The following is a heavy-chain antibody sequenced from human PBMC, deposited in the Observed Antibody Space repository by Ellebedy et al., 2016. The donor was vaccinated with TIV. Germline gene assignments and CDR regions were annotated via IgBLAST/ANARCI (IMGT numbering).Heavy chain of an antibody. J-gene: IGHJ4*02. CDR3: TTPTDLGHYDICDY. Sequence: GGSLRLSXAASGFTFSNAWMSWVRQAPGKGLEWVGRIRSIPNGGTTEYAAPVKGRFTISRDDSKNTLYLQMNSLKIEDTAVYYCTTPTDLGHYDICDYWGQGTLVTVSS. V-gene: IGHV3-15*01. D-gene: IGHD3-9*01. CDR2: IRSIPNGGTT. CDR1: GFTFSNAW.